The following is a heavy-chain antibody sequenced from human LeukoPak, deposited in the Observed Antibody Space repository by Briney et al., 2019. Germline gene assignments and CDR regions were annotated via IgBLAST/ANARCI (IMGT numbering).Heavy chain of an antibody. CDR1: GFTFSSYA. CDR3: AKDPFTGYYDSSGYDY. J-gene: IGHJ4*02. Sequence: PGGSLRLSRAASGFTFSSYAMSWVRQAPGKGLEWVSAISGSGGSTYYADSVKGRFTISRDNSKNTLYLQMNRLSCEDTAVYYCAKDPFTGYYDSSGYDYWGQGTLVTVSS. CDR2: ISGSGGST. V-gene: IGHV3-23*01. D-gene: IGHD3-22*01.